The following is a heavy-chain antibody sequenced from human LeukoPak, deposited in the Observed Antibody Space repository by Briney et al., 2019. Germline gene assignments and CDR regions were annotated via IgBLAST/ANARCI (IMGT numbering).Heavy chain of an antibody. CDR3: ARDPYSGGYGAYYYYYMDV. J-gene: IGHJ6*03. Sequence: GGSLRLSCAASGFTFSAYNMNWVRRTPGKWLEWVSSITTMSSYMFYADSVRGRFTISRDNAENSLYLQMNSLRDEDTAVYYCARDPYSGGYGAYYYYYMDVWGKGTTVTVSS. V-gene: IGHV3-21*01. D-gene: IGHD6-19*01. CDR1: GFTFSAYN. CDR2: ITTMSSYM.